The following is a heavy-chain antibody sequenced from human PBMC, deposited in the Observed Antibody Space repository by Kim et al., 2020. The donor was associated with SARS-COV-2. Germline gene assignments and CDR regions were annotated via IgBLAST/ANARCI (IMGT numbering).Heavy chain of an antibody. V-gene: IGHV4-31*03. Sequence: SETLSLTCTVSGGSISSGGYYWSWIRQHPGKGLEWIGYIYYSGSTYYNPSLKSRVTISVDTSKNQFSLKLSSVTAADTAVYYCARWRIVVVPGASDAFDIWGQGTMVTVSS. CDR3: ARWRIVVVPGASDAFDI. D-gene: IGHD2-2*01. J-gene: IGHJ3*02. CDR2: IYYSGST. CDR1: GGSISSGGYY.